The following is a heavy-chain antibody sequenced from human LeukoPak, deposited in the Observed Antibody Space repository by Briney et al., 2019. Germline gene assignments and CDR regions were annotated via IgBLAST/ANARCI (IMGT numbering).Heavy chain of an antibody. Sequence: GGSLRLSCAASGFTFSSYEMNWVRQAPGKGPEWVSYISSSGSTIYYADSVKGRFTISRDNSKNTLYLQMNSLRAEDTAVYYCAKETYSSPSYFDYWGQGTLVTVSS. V-gene: IGHV3-48*03. CDR1: GFTFSSYE. J-gene: IGHJ4*02. D-gene: IGHD6-19*01. CDR2: ISSSGSTI. CDR3: AKETYSSPSYFDY.